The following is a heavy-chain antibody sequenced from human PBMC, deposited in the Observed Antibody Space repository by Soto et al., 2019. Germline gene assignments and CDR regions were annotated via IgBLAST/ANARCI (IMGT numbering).Heavy chain of an antibody. CDR1: GGSISSGGYY. Sequence: SETLSLTCTVSGGSISSGGYYWSWIRQHPGKGLEWIGYIYYSGSTYYNPSLKSRVTISVDTSKNQFSLKLSSVTAADTAVYYCARAWGDYGDYAPYYYYGMDVWGQGTTVTVSS. V-gene: IGHV4-31*03. CDR3: ARAWGDYGDYAPYYYYGMDV. CDR2: IYYSGST. D-gene: IGHD4-17*01. J-gene: IGHJ6*02.